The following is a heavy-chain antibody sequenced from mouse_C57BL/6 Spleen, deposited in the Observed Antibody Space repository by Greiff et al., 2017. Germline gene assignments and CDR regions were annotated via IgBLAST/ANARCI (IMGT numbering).Heavy chain of an antibody. Sequence: QVQLQQSGPELVKPGASVKISCKASGYAFSSSWMNWVKQRPGKGLEWIGRIYPGDGDTNYNGKFKGKATLTADKSSSTAYMQLSSLTSEDSAVYFCAREANGNSFAYWGQGTLVTVSA. V-gene: IGHV1-82*01. J-gene: IGHJ3*01. D-gene: IGHD2-1*01. CDR1: GYAFSSSW. CDR2: IYPGDGDT. CDR3: AREANGNSFAY.